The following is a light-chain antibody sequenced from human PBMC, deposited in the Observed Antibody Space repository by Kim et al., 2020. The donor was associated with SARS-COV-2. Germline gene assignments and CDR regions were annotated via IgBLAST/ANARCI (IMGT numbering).Light chain of an antibody. CDR3: QQSYGTPFT. J-gene: IGKJ3*01. CDR1: QSISSY. CDR2: AAS. Sequence: DIQMTQSPSSLSASVGDRVTITCRASQSISSYLNCYQQKPGKAPKLLIYAASNLQSGVPSRFSGSGSGTDFTLTISSLQPEDFATYYCQQSYGTPFTFGPGTKVDIK. V-gene: IGKV1-39*01.